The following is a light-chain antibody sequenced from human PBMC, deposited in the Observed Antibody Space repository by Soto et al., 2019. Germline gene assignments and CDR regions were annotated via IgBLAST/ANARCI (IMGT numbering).Light chain of an antibody. V-gene: IGKV1-5*01. Sequence: DIQMTQSPSTLSASVGDRVTITCLASQSISSWLAWYQQKPGKAPKLLIYDASSLESGVPSMFSGSGSGTELTIPSNSLQPDDFATYYCHQYNRYSWTFGQGTKVEIK. CDR3: HQYNRYSWT. CDR1: QSISSW. J-gene: IGKJ1*01. CDR2: DAS.